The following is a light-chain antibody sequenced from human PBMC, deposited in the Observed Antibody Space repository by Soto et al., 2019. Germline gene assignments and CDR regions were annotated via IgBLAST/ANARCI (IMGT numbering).Light chain of an antibody. CDR2: DAS. CDR1: QSISSW. Sequence: DIQMTQSPSTLSASAGDRVTITCRASQSISSWLAWYQQKSGKAPMLLIYDASSLESGVPSRFSGSGSGTEFTLTISSLQPDDFATYYCQQYNSYWTFGQGTKVEIK. CDR3: QQYNSYWT. J-gene: IGKJ1*01. V-gene: IGKV1-5*01.